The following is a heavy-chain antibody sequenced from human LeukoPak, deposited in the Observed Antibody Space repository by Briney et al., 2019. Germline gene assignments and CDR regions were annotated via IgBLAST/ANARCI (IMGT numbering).Heavy chain of an antibody. V-gene: IGHV3-30-3*01. Sequence: GGSLRLSCAASGFTFSSYAMHWVRQAPDKGLEWVAVISYDGSNKYYADSVKGRFTISRDNSKNTLYLQMNSLRAEDTAVYCCARDLTVGATGHWGQGTLVTVSS. CDR2: ISYDGSNK. D-gene: IGHD1-26*01. CDR3: ARDLTVGATGH. CDR1: GFTFSSYA. J-gene: IGHJ4*02.